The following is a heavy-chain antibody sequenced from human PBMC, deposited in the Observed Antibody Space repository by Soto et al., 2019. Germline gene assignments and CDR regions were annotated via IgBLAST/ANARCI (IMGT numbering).Heavy chain of an antibody. V-gene: IGHV4-30-4*01. Sequence: SETLSLTCTVSGDSISSNTNYWCWIRQPPGEGLEWIGFISYSGTTSYSPSLKSRVAISLDTSKNQFSLSLSSVTATDTAVYYCARGRGYSYGLDPWGQGTLVTVS. CDR1: GDSISSNTNY. J-gene: IGHJ5*02. CDR2: ISYSGTT. CDR3: ARGRGYSYGLDP. D-gene: IGHD5-18*01.